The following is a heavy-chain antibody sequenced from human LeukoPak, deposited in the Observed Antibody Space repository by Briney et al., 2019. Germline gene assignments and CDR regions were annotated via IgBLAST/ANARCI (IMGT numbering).Heavy chain of an antibody. CDR2: IRYDGSNK. V-gene: IGHV3-30*02. CDR1: GFTFSSYG. Sequence: PGGSLRLSCAASGFTFSSYGMHRVRQAPGKGLEWVAFIRYDGSNKYYADSVKGRFTISRDNSKNTLYLQMNSLRAEDTAVYYCAKGSGSYYILYYFDYRGQGTLVTVSS. CDR3: AKGSGSYYILYYFDY. J-gene: IGHJ4*02. D-gene: IGHD1-26*01.